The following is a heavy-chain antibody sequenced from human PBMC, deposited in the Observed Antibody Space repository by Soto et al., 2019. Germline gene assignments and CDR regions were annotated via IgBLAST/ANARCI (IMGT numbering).Heavy chain of an antibody. CDR2: ISGSGGST. V-gene: IGHV3-23*01. CDR3: AKEGYYYDSSGPLY. D-gene: IGHD3-22*01. Sequence: GSLRLCCAASGFTFSSHAMSWVRQAPGKGLEWVSAISGSGGSTYYADSVKGRFTISRDNSKNTLYLQMNSLRAEDTAVYYCAKEGYYYDSSGPLYWGQGTLVTVSS. J-gene: IGHJ4*02. CDR1: GFTFSSHA.